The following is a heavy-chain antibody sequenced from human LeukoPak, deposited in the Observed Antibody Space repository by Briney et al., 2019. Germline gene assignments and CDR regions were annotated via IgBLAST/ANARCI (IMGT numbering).Heavy chain of an antibody. CDR3: ARQGYSAYEILDY. CDR2: IFYSGST. CDR1: GGSISSRDHY. V-gene: IGHV4-30-4*08. Sequence: SETLSLTCSVSGGSISSRDHYWSWIRQHPEKGLEWIGYIFYSGSTNYSPSLKSRVTISVDTSKNQFSLKLSSVTAADTAVYYCARQGYSAYEILDYWGQGTLVTVSS. J-gene: IGHJ4*02. D-gene: IGHD5-12*01.